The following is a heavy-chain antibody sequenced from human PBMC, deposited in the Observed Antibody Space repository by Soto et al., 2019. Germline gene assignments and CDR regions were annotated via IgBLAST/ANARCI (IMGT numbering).Heavy chain of an antibody. Sequence: QVQLQQWGAGLLKPSETLSLTCAVYGGSFSGYYWSWIRQPPGKGLDWIGEINHHGSTTYTPSLKSRVTISVDTSKNQFSLKLSSVTAADTAVYYCARSLQLLLFAFDIWGQGTMVTVSS. J-gene: IGHJ3*02. V-gene: IGHV4-34*01. CDR2: INHHGST. D-gene: IGHD1-26*01. CDR3: ARSLQLLLFAFDI. CDR1: GGSFSGYY.